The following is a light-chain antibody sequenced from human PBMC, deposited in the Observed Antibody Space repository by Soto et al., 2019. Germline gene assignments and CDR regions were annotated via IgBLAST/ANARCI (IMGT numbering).Light chain of an antibody. Sequence: EIVLTQSPAILSVSPGERATLSCRASQSISRSLAWYQQKPGQAPRLLIYGASSRATGIPDRFSGSGSGTDFTLTISRLEPEDFAVYYCQQYGSSPGTFGQGTKVDI. CDR3: QQYGSSPGT. V-gene: IGKV3-20*01. CDR1: QSISRS. J-gene: IGKJ1*01. CDR2: GAS.